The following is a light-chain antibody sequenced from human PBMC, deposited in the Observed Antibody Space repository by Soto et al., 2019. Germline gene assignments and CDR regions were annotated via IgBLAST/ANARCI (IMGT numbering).Light chain of an antibody. CDR1: QSVYNNY. Sequence: EIVLTQSPGTLSLSPGERATLSCRASQSVYNNYLAWYQHKPGQAPRLLIYAASSRATGIPDRFSGSGSGTDFTLTISRLEPEDCAVYYCQPYGNSSWTFGKETKVEIK. J-gene: IGKJ1*01. CDR3: QPYGNSSWT. CDR2: AAS. V-gene: IGKV3-20*01.